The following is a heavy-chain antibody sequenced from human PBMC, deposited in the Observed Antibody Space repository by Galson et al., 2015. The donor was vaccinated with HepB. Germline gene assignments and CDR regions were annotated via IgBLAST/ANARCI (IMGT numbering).Heavy chain of an antibody. CDR2: IYPGDSDT. J-gene: IGHJ4*02. D-gene: IGHD2-2*01. Sequence: QSGAEVKKPGQSLKISCKAYGYRFTTYWIGWVRQMPGKGLEWLGFIYPGDSDTRYSPSFNGQVTMSAHNAINTAYLQWDSLRASDTAIYYCARHYYCNSTICDNHFDYWGQGTPVTVSP. CDR3: ARHYYCNSTICDNHFDY. V-gene: IGHV5-51*01. CDR1: GYRFTTYW.